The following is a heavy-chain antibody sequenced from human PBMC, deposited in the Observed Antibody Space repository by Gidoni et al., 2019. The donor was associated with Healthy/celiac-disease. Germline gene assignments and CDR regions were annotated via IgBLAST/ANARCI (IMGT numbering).Heavy chain of an antibody. CDR1: GGSFSGYY. D-gene: IGHD5-18*01. CDR3: ARIRGYSYGYPRIDY. CDR2: INHSGST. J-gene: IGHJ4*02. V-gene: IGHV4-34*01. Sequence: QVQLQQWGAGLLKPSETLSLTCAVSGGSFSGYYWSWIRQPPGKGLEWIGEINHSGSTNYNPSLKSRVTISVDTSKNQFSLKLSSVTAADTAVYYCARIRGYSYGYPRIDYWGQGTLVTVSS.